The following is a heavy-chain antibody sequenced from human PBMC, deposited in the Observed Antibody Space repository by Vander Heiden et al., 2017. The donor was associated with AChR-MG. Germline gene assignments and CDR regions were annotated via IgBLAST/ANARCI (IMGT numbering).Heavy chain of an antibody. CDR1: GFTFSSYC. D-gene: IGHD3-22*01. V-gene: IGHV3-30*02. CDR3: AKESYYYDSSGQIGAFDI. Sequence: QVQLVELGGGVVQPRGYLRLPCAASGFTFSSYCMHWVRQAPGKGLEWVAFIRYDGSNKYYADSVKGRFTISRDNSKNTLYLQMNSLRAEDTAVYYCAKESYYYDSSGQIGAFDIWGQGTMVTVSS. CDR2: IRYDGSNK. J-gene: IGHJ3*02.